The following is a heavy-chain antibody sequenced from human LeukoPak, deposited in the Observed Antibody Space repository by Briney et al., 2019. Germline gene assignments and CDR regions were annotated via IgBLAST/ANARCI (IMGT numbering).Heavy chain of an antibody. CDR2: MSGSGGNT. Sequence: RGSLRLSCAASGFTFSSYAMSWVRQAPGKGRDGVSRMSGSGGNTYYADSVNGRFTISRDNSKNTLYLQMNSLRAEDKAGYHCTHGGYYYDSSGYYGQTFDYWGQGTLVTVSP. J-gene: IGHJ4*02. V-gene: IGHV3-23*01. CDR1: GFTFSSYA. CDR3: THGGYYYDSSGYYGQTFDY. D-gene: IGHD3-22*01.